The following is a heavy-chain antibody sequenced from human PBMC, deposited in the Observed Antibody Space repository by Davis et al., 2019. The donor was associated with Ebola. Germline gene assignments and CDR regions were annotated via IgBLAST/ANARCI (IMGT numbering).Heavy chain of an antibody. D-gene: IGHD4-23*01. CDR1: GFTFSSHG. V-gene: IGHV3-33*08. CDR3: ANLDYGGNSGFDY. CDR2: IWYDGSRK. Sequence: GESLKISCAASGFTFSSHGMHWVPPAPDKGLEWVAVIWYDGSRKYYGDSVKGRFTISRDNSNNLLYLQMNSLRAKDTAVYYCANLDYGGNSGFDYWGQGTLVTVSS. J-gene: IGHJ4*02.